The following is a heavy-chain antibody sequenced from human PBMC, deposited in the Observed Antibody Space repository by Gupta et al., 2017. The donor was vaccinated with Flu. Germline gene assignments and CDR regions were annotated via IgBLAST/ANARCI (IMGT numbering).Heavy chain of an antibody. CDR3: ARDSKTTIPTGVYNWFDP. D-gene: IGHD5-12*01. V-gene: IGHV1-69*01. J-gene: IGHJ5*02. CDR2: IIPIFGTA. Sequence: QGLEWMGGIIPIFGTANYAQKFQGRVTITADESTSTAYMELSSLRSEDTAVYYCARDSKTTIPTGVYNWFDPWGQGTLVTVSS.